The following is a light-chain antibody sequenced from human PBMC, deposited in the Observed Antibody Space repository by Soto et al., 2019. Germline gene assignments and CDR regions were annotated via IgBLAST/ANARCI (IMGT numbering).Light chain of an antibody. V-gene: IGKV3-11*01. CDR1: ESVDTY. J-gene: IGKJ4*01. CDR3: QQRGRWLT. Sequence: EIVLTQSPAPLSSSPGERATLSCRASESVDTYLAWYQQKPGQAPSLLIYDTSNRATGIPARFSGSGSGTDFTLTISSLEPEDFAVYYCQQRGRWLTFGGGTKVDI. CDR2: DTS.